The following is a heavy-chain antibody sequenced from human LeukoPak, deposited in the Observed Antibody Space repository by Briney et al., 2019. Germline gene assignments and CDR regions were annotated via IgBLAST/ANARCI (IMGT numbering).Heavy chain of an antibody. CDR2: IYTSGST. D-gene: IGHD3-10*01. J-gene: IGHJ6*03. V-gene: IGHV4-4*07. Sequence: PSETLSLTCTVSGGSISSYYWSWIRQPAGKGLEWIGRIYTSGSTNYNPSLKSRVTMSVDTSKNQFSLKLSSVTAADTAVYYCARWFGELSSYYYYYMDVWGKGTTVTISS. CDR1: GGSISSYY. CDR3: ARWFGELSSYYYYYMDV.